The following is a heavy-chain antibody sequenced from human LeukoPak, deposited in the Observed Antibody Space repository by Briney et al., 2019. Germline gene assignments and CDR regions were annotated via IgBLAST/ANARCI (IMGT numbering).Heavy chain of an antibody. CDR2: IYYSRST. D-gene: IGHD2-2*01. Sequence: SETLSLTCTVSGGSISSSSYYWGWIRQPPGKGLEWIGSIYYSRSTYYNPSLKSRVTISVDTSKNQFSLKLSSVTAADTAVYYCARDLGGSSRPFFDSWGQGTLVTVSS. CDR3: ARDLGGSSRPFFDS. J-gene: IGHJ4*02. CDR1: GGSISSSSYY. V-gene: IGHV4-39*02.